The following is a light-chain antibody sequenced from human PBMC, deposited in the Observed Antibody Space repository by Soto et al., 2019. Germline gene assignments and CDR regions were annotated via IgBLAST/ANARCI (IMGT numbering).Light chain of an antibody. CDR1: SSNIGSNT. V-gene: IGLV1-44*01. CDR3: AAWDGSLDGRV. J-gene: IGLJ3*02. Sequence: QSVLTQPPSASGTPGQRVTISCSGSSSNIGSNTVNWYQQLPGTAPKLLIYSNNQRPSGVPDRFSGSTSGTSASLAISGLQDEDAADYYCAAWDGSLDGRVFGGGTKLTVL. CDR2: SNN.